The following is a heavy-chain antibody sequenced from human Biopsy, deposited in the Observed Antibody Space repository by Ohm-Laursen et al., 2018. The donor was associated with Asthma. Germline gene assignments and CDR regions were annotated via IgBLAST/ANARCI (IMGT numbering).Heavy chain of an antibody. CDR1: GGSINIGDYY. V-gene: IGHV4-30-4*08. CDR2: IYYSGST. Sequence: TLSLTCTVSGGSINIGDYYWSWIRQHPVKGLEWIGHIYYSGSTYYNPSLKGGVTISVDTSKNQLSLKLSSVTAADTAVYYCARASVAASSNWFDPWGQGTLVTVSS. J-gene: IGHJ5*02. CDR3: ARASVAASSNWFDP. D-gene: IGHD6-19*01.